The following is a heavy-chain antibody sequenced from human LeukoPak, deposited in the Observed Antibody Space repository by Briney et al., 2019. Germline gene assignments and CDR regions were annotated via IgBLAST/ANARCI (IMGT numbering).Heavy chain of an antibody. CDR2: IETGGA. D-gene: IGHD4-17*01. CDR1: GFTFSSYG. CDR3: AKDRLTTVTTLGY. Sequence: GGSLRLSCAASGFTFSSYGMSWVRQAPGKGLEWVSAIETGGASDSVRGRFSISRDNSKNTLYLQMNSLRAEDTAVYYCAKDRLTTVTTLGYWGQGTLVTVSS. J-gene: IGHJ4*02. V-gene: IGHV3-23*01.